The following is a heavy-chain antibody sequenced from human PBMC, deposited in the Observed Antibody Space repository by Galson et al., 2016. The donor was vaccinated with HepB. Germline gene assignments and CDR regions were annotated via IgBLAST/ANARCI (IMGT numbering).Heavy chain of an antibody. CDR3: ARALVSFYDSSGYYYVMPHDAFDI. CDR1: GFTFSKAW. CDR2: IKQDGSEK. D-gene: IGHD3-22*01. Sequence: SLRLSCAASGFTFSKAWFTWVRQAPGKGLEWVANIKQDGSEKYYVDSVKGRFTISRDNAKNSLYLQMNSLRAEDTAVYYCARALVSFYDSSGYYYVMPHDAFDIWGQGTVVTVSS. J-gene: IGHJ3*02. V-gene: IGHV3-7*03.